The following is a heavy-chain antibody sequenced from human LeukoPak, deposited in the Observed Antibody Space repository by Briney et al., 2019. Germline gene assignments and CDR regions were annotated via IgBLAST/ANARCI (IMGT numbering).Heavy chain of an antibody. CDR2: ISVSGGST. Sequence: GGSLRLSCAASGFTFSSYAMSWVRQAPGKGLEWVSAISVSGGSTYYADSVKGRFTISRDNSKNTLYLQMNSLRAEDTAVYYCAKDGWRIAAPNWFDPWGQGTLVTVSS. CDR3: AKDGWRIAAPNWFDP. CDR1: GFTFSSYA. D-gene: IGHD6-6*01. J-gene: IGHJ5*02. V-gene: IGHV3-23*01.